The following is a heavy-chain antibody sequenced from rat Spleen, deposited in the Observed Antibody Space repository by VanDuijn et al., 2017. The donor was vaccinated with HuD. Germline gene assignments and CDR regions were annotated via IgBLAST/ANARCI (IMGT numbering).Heavy chain of an antibody. CDR3: ARRYYSGFDY. CDR1: GITFNNFW. V-gene: IGHV5-31*01. D-gene: IGHD1-1*01. Sequence: EVQLVESGGGLVQPGRSLKLSCVASGITFNNFWMTWLRQAPAGGPEWVATITNTGDSTYYPDSVKGRFTVSRDNAKNTIYLQMDSLRSEDTATYYCARRYYSGFDYWGQGVMVTVSS. J-gene: IGHJ2*01. CDR2: ITNTGDST.